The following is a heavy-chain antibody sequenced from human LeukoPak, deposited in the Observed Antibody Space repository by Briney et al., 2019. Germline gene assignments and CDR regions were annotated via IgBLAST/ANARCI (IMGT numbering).Heavy chain of an antibody. D-gene: IGHD1-26*01. V-gene: IGHV4-39*01. J-gene: IGHJ4*02. CDR1: GGSISSRSYY. CDR2: IYYSGST. Sequence: SETLSLTCTVSGGSISSRSYYWGWIRQPPGKGLEWIGNIYYSGSTYYNPSLKSRVTISVDTSKNQSSLKLSSVTASDTAVYYCASYQVGATSGFDYWGQGTLVTVSS. CDR3: ASYQVGATSGFDY.